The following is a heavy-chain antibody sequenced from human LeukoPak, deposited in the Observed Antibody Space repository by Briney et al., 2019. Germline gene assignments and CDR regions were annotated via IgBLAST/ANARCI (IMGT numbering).Heavy chain of an antibody. CDR1: GYTFTSYA. CDR2: INAGNGNT. V-gene: IGHV1-3*01. D-gene: IGHD6-13*01. Sequence: GASVKVSCKASGYTFTSYAMHWVRQAPGQRLEWMGWINAGNGNTKYSQKFQGRVTITRDTSASTAYMELSSLRSEDTAVYYCARARKSSWYGLGFDPWGQGTLVTVSS. CDR3: ARARKSSWYGLGFDP. J-gene: IGHJ5*02.